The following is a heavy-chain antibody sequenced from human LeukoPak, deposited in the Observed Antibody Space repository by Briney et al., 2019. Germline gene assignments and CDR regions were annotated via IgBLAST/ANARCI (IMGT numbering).Heavy chain of an antibody. CDR2: IYSGGST. V-gene: IGHV3-53*01. CDR1: GFTVSSNY. J-gene: IGHJ4*02. Sequence: PPGGSLRLSYAASGFTVSSNYMSWVRQAPGKGLEWVSVIYSGGSTYYADSVKGRFTISRDNAKNSLYLQMSSLRAEDTAIYYCARALYNRGWYPDYFDSWGQGALVTVSS. CDR3: ARALYNRGWYPDYFDS. D-gene: IGHD6-19*01.